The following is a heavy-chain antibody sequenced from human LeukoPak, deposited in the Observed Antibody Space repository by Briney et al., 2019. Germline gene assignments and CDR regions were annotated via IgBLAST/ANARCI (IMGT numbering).Heavy chain of an antibody. Sequence: GGSLRLSCAASGFTFTSYYMHWVRQAPGKGLVWVSRISGDGSNTIYADSVKGRFTISRDNSKNTLYLQMNSLRAEDTAVYYCAKERDSKGYFDYWGQGTLVTVSS. J-gene: IGHJ4*02. CDR2: ISGDGSNT. CDR3: AKERDSKGYFDY. CDR1: GFTFTSYY. D-gene: IGHD2-15*01. V-gene: IGHV3-74*01.